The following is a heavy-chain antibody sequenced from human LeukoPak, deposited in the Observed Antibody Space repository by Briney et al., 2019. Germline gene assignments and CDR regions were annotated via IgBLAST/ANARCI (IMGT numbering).Heavy chain of an antibody. CDR2: ICGSGGTI. CDR1: GFTFSSYA. Sequence: GGSLRLSCGASGFTFSSYAMSWVRQAPGKGLQWVSAICGSGGTIYYADSVQGRFTISRDNPKNTLYLQMNSLRAEDTAVYYWAKVQEMATILPPFHYWGQGTRVSVSS. J-gene: IGHJ4*02. V-gene: IGHV3-23*01. D-gene: IGHD5-24*01. CDR3: AKVQEMATILPPFHY.